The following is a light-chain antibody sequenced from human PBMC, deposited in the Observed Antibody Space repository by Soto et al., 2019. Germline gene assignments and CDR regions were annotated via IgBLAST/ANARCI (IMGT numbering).Light chain of an antibody. CDR2: EVN. CDR3: FSFTTTSPHV. J-gene: IGLJ1*01. V-gene: IGLV2-14*01. CDR1: SSDIGAYDY. Sequence: QSALTQPASLSGSPGQSITISCTGTSSDIGAYDYVSWFQQHPGKAPKLMISEVNNRPSGVSNRFSGSKSGNTAYLTISGLQVEDEDEYFCFSFTTTSPHVFGNGTKVTGL.